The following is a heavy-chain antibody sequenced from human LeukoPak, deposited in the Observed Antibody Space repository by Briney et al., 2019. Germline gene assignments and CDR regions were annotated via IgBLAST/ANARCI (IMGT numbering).Heavy chain of an antibody. CDR1: GFTFRSHA. CDR2: IYENGGTT. Sequence: QPGGSLRLSCVGSGFTFRSHAMSWVRQAPEKGLEFVSGIYENGGTTYYADSVKGRFSISRENSKNTLYLQMDSLRGEDTAVYYCAKDFRIGYSAHFDYWGQGALVTVSS. CDR3: AKDFRIGYSAHFDY. D-gene: IGHD2-21*01. J-gene: IGHJ4*02. V-gene: IGHV3-23*01.